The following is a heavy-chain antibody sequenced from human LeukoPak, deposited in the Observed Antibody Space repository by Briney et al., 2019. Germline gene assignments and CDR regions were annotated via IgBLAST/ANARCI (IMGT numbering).Heavy chain of an antibody. D-gene: IGHD5-18*01. CDR3: ARLGYSYGLGYYYYYMDV. Sequence: SETLSLTCTVSGGSISSYYWSWIWQPPGKGLEWIGYIYTSGSTNYNPSLKSRVTISVDTSKNQFSLKLSSVTAADSAVYYCARLGYSYGLGYYYYYMDVWGKGTTVTVSS. CDR1: GGSISSYY. J-gene: IGHJ6*03. CDR2: IYTSGST. V-gene: IGHV4-4*09.